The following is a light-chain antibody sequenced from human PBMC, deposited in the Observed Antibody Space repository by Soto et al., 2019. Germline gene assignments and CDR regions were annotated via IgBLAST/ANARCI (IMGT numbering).Light chain of an antibody. CDR1: SSNIAAGYD. Sequence: QSVLTQPPSVSGAPGQRVTISCTGNSSNIAAGYDVHWYQQLPGTALKLLIYANNNRPSGVPDRFSGSKSGTSASLAITGLQAEDEAHYYCQSFDSSLSAYVFGVGTKVTVL. V-gene: IGLV1-40*01. CDR2: ANN. J-gene: IGLJ1*01. CDR3: QSFDSSLSAYV.